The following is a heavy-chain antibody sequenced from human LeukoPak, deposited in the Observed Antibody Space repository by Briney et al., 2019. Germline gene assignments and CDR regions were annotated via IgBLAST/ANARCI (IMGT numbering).Heavy chain of an antibody. CDR3: ARGLCSWFGELHCFLGLNWFDP. CDR1: GRSFSGYY. J-gene: IGHJ5*02. Sequence: SETLSLTCAVYGRSFSGYYWSWIRQPPGKGLEWIGEINHSGSTNYNPSLKSRVTISVDTSKNQFSLKLSSVTAADTAVYYCARGLCSWFGELHCFLGLNWFDPWGQGTLVTVSS. V-gene: IGHV4-34*01. CDR2: INHSGST. D-gene: IGHD3-10*01.